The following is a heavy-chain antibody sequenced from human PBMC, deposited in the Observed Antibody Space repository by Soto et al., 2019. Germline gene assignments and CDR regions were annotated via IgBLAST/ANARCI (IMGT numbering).Heavy chain of an antibody. CDR3: ARIRDCGGDCLDY. J-gene: IGHJ4*02. V-gene: IGHV4-30-4*01. CDR1: GGPISGGDYY. Sequence: QVQLQESGPGLVKPSQTLSLTCTVSGGPISGGDYYWSWIRQPPGKGLEWIGYIYYSGSTYYNPSLKSRVTISVDTSKNQFSLKLSYVTAADTAVYYCARIRDCGGDCLDYWGQGTLVTVSS. D-gene: IGHD2-21*02. CDR2: IYYSGST.